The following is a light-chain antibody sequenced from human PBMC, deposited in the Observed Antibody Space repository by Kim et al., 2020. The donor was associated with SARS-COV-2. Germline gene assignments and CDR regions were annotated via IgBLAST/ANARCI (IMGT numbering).Light chain of an antibody. CDR2: DAS. J-gene: IGKJ3*01. CDR3: QQRSNWRFT. Sequence: LSPGERATLSCRASQSVSGSLAWYQQKPGQAPRLLIYDASNRATGITARFSGSGSGTDFTLTITSLEPEDFAVYYCQQRSNWRFTFGPGTKVDIK. CDR1: QSVSGS. V-gene: IGKV3-11*01.